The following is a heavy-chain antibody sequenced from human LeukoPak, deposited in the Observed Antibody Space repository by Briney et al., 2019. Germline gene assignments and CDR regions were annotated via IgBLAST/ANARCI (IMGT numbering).Heavy chain of an antibody. CDR1: RFTFSSYA. V-gene: IGHV3-23*01. J-gene: IGHJ6*02. CDR3: AKSPGSGSIRYYGMDV. D-gene: IGHD3-10*01. CDR2: ISGSGGST. Sequence: GGSLRLSCAASRFTFSSYAMSCVRQAPGKGLEWVSAISGSGGSTYYADSVKGRFTISRDNSKNTLYLQMNSLRAEDTAVYYCAKSPGSGSIRYYGMDVWGQGTTVTVSS.